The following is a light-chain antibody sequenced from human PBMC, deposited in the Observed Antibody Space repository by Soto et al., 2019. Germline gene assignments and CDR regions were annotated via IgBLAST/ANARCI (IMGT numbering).Light chain of an antibody. CDR1: QSVSSH. Sequence: EIIMTQSPATLSLSPGERATLSCRASQSVSSHLAWYQQNNGQAPRLLLYHTSIRATGIPARFSGSGSGTEFILTISSLQSEDFAVYYCQQYNTWPPSTTFGQGTRLEIK. CDR2: HTS. CDR3: QQYNTWPPSTT. J-gene: IGKJ5*01. V-gene: IGKV3D-15*01.